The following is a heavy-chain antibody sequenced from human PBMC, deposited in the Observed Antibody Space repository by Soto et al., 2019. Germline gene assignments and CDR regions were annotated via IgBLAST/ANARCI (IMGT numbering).Heavy chain of an antibody. CDR3: ASQSSGQWPPDY. J-gene: IGHJ4*02. CDR1: GDSISSSSYY. CDR2: IYYSGST. V-gene: IGHV4-39*01. Sequence: SETLSLTCTVSGDSISSSSYYWGWIRQPPGKGLEWIGSIYYSGSTYYNPSLKSRVTISVDTSKNQFSLKLSSVTAADTAVYYCASQSSGQWPPDYWGQGTLVTVSS. D-gene: IGHD6-19*01.